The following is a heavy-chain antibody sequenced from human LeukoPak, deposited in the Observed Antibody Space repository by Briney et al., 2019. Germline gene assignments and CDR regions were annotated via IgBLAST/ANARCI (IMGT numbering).Heavy chain of an antibody. J-gene: IGHJ4*02. CDR2: INHSGST. D-gene: IGHD3-9*01. Sequence: SETLSLTCAVYGGSFSGYYWSWIRQPPGKGLEWIGEINHSGSTNYNPSLKSRVTISVDTSKNQFSLKLSSVTAADTAVYYCARRYFDWLLTVNYFDYWGQGTLVTVSS. V-gene: IGHV4-34*01. CDR3: ARRYFDWLLTVNYFDY. CDR1: GGSFSGYY.